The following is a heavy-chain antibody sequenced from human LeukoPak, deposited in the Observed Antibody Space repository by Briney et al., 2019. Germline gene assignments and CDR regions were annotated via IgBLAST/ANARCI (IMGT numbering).Heavy chain of an antibody. CDR3: ARDREAAPRGYFAY. V-gene: IGHV3-9*01. J-gene: IGHJ4*02. CDR1: GFTFAHYA. D-gene: IGHD2-21*01. CDR2: SSESGGSS. Sequence: GGSLRLSCTASGFTFAHYAVHWVRHAPGKGLEGASTSSESGGSSGYEDAVKGRSAISRDNAKASMFLQMSGLSPEDTAFYYPARDREAAPRGYFAYWGQGILVTV.